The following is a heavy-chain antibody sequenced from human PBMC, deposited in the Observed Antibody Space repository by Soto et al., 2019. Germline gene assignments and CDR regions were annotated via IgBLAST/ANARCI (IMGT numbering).Heavy chain of an antibody. CDR1: GFTFSDSW. D-gene: IGHD6-13*01. V-gene: IGHV3-74*01. Sequence: GGSLRLSCAASGFTFSDSWMHWVRQAPGKGLVWVSRINIDGRSRSYADSVKGRFTISRDNAKNTLYLQMNSLGAEDTAVYYCARDRSSWSHWGQGTLVTVSS. J-gene: IGHJ4*02. CDR2: INIDGRSR. CDR3: ARDRSSWSH.